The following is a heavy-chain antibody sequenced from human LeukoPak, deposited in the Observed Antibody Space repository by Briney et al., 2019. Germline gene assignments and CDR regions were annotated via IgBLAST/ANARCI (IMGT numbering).Heavy chain of an antibody. J-gene: IGHJ3*02. Sequence: SETLSLTCTVSGGSISSYYWSWIRQPPGKGLEWIGYIYYSGSTNYNPSLKSRVTISVDTSKNQFSLKLSSVTAADTAVYYCARGMAATGTRIDDAFDIWGQGTMVTVSS. D-gene: IGHD6-13*01. CDR1: GGSISSYY. CDR2: IYYSGST. CDR3: ARGMAATGTRIDDAFDI. V-gene: IGHV4-59*01.